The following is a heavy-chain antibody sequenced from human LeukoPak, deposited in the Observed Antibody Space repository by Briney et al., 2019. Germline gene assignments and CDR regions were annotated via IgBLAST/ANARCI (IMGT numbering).Heavy chain of an antibody. CDR2: IRSKAYGGTT. Sequence: PGGSLRLSCAASGFTFSSYGMHWVRQAPGKGLEWVGFIRSKAYGGTTEYAASVKGRFTISRDDSKSIAYLQMNSLKTEDTAVYYCTVTIFEYWGQGTLVTVSS. V-gene: IGHV3-49*04. D-gene: IGHD3-9*01. CDR1: GFTFSSYG. CDR3: TVTIFEY. J-gene: IGHJ4*02.